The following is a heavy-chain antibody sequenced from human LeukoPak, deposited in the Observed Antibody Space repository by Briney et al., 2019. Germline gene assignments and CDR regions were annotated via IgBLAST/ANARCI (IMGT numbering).Heavy chain of an antibody. CDR1: GFTFSSYA. D-gene: IGHD6-19*01. J-gene: IGHJ3*02. CDR2: ISYDGSNK. V-gene: IGHV3-30-3*01. CDR3: ARHGRAVACSGGVDAFDI. Sequence: GGSLRLSCAASGFTFSSYAIHWVRQAPGKGLEWVAVISYDGSNKFYADSVKGRFTISRDNSKNTLYLQMNSLRAEDTTVYYCARHGRAVACSGGVDAFDIWGQGTMVTVSS.